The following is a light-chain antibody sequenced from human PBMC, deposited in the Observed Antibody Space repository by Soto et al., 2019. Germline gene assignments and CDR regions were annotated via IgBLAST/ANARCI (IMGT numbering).Light chain of an antibody. V-gene: IGKV1-39*01. CDR3: QQSYSTPL. CDR1: HSISSY. J-gene: IGKJ4*01. CDR2: AAS. Sequence: DIQMTQSPSSLSASVGDRVTITCRASHSISSYLNWYQQKPGKAPKLLIYAASSLQSGVPSRFSGSGSGTDFTLTISRLQPEDFATYYCQQSYSTPLFGGGTKVEIK.